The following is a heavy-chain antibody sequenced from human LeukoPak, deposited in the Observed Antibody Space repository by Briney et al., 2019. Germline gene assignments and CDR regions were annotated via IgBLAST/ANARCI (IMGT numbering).Heavy chain of an antibody. CDR1: GFTFRSYW. V-gene: IGHV3-7*05. Sequence: GGSLRLSCAASGFTFRSYWMSWVRQAPGKGLEWVANIKHDGSEKYYVDSVKGRFTISRDNAKNSLFLQMNSLRAEDTAVYYCTRDSQGSGMYSVVYWGQGTLVTVSS. D-gene: IGHD3-10*01. CDR3: TRDSQGSGMYSVVY. CDR2: IKHDGSEK. J-gene: IGHJ4*02.